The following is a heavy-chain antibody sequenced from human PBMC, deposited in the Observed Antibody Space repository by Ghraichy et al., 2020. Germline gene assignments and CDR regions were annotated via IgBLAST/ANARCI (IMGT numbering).Heavy chain of an antibody. CDR1: GFTFSYYT. CDR3: AREGVVAGNYYNGMDV. V-gene: IGHV3-48*02. D-gene: IGHD6-19*01. J-gene: IGHJ6*02. Sequence: GGSLRLSCAASGFTFSYYTMNWVRQAPGKGLEWISYISSSSSTIYYADSVKGRFTISRDNAKNSLYLQMNSLRDEDTAVYYCAREGVVAGNYYNGMDVWGQGTTVTVSS. CDR2: ISSSSSTI.